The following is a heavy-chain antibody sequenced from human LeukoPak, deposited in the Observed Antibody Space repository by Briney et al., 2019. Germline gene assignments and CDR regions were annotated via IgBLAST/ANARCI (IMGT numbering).Heavy chain of an antibody. V-gene: IGHV5-51*01. J-gene: IGHJ4*02. CDR3: ASSKSSSWYPFYFDF. CDR2: IYPGDSDT. CDR1: GYSFTSYW. Sequence: GESLKISCKGSGYSFTSYWIGWVRQMPGKGLEWMGIIYPGDSDTRYSPSFQGQVTISADKSFSTAYLQWSSLKASDTAIYYCASSKSSSWYPFYFDFWGQGTLVTVSS. D-gene: IGHD6-13*01.